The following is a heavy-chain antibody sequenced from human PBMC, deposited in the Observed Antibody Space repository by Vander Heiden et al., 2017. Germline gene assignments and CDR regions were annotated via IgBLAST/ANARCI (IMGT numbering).Heavy chain of an antibody. CDR1: GGSFSGYY. CDR2: INHSGST. J-gene: IGHJ1*01. V-gene: IGHV4-34*01. D-gene: IGHD3-22*01. Sequence: QVQLQQWGAGLLKPSETLSLTCAVDGGSFSGYYWSCIRQPPGKGLEWIGEINHSGSTNYNPSLKSRVTISVDTSKNQFSLKLSSVTAADTAVYYCARYRDYYDSSGYYLGFQHWGQGTLVTVSS. CDR3: ARYRDYYDSSGYYLGFQH.